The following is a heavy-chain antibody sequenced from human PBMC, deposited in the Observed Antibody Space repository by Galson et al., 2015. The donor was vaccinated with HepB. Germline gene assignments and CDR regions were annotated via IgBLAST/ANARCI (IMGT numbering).Heavy chain of an antibody. Sequence: SLRLSCAASGFTFSNYGMSWVRQAPGKGLEWVSTITGRGDTTSYPDSVKGRFTISRDNSKNTLYLEMNSLRAEDTAVYYCAKDRREIITSFGVVKPSFYFDVWGQGTLITVSS. CDR1: GFTFSNYG. V-gene: IGHV3-23*01. J-gene: IGHJ4*02. CDR2: ITGRGDTT. CDR3: AKDRREIITSFGVVKPSFYFDV. D-gene: IGHD3-3*01.